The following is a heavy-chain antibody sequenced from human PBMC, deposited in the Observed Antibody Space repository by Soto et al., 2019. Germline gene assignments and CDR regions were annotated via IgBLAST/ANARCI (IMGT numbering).Heavy chain of an antibody. J-gene: IGHJ4*02. Sequence: ASVKVSCKASGYTFTSYAMHWVRQAPGQGLEWMGWINAGNGNTKYSQKFQGRVTITRDTSASTAYMELSSLRSEDTAVYYCARDPTSLGFDYWGQGTLVTVSS. CDR1: GYTFTSYA. CDR3: ARDPTSLGFDY. D-gene: IGHD2-2*01. CDR2: INAGNGNT. V-gene: IGHV1-3*01.